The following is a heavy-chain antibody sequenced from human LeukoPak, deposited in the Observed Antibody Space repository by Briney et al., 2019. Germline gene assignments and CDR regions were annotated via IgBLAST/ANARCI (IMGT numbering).Heavy chain of an antibody. CDR1: GFTFGSYA. V-gene: IGHV3-30*04. Sequence: GGSLRLSCAASGFTFGSYAMHWVRQAPGKGLEWVAVISYDGSNKYYADSVKGRFTISRDNSKNTLYLQMNSLRAEDTAVYYCAREGIAAAVGAFDIWGQGTMVTVSS. D-gene: IGHD6-13*01. CDR3: AREGIAAAVGAFDI. CDR2: ISYDGSNK. J-gene: IGHJ3*02.